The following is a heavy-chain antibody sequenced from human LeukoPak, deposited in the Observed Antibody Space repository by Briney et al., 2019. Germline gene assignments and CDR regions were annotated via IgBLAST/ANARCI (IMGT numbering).Heavy chain of an antibody. CDR1: GYTLTELS. V-gene: IGHV1-24*01. J-gene: IGHJ5*02. D-gene: IGHD1-1*01. CDR2: FDPEDGET. CDR3: ARMDEARPTENVNWFDP. Sequence: GASVKVSCKVSGYTLTELSMHWVRQAPGKGLEWMGGFDPEDGETIYAQKFQGRVTMTRNTSISTAYMELGSLTSEDTAMYYCARMDEARPTENVNWFDPWGQGTLVIVSS.